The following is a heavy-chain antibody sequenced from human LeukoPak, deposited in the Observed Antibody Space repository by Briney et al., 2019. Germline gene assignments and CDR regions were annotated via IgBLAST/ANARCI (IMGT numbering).Heavy chain of an antibody. CDR1: GFTFSSYG. CDR2: ISGSGGST. CDR3: AGSGYLLNNWFDP. V-gene: IGHV3-23*01. D-gene: IGHD3-22*01. Sequence: HPGGSLRLSCAASGFTFSSYGMSWVRQAPGKGLEWVSAISGSGGSTYYADSVKGRFTITRDNSKNTLYLQMNSLRAEDTAVYYCAGSGYLLNNWFDPWGQGTLVTVSS. J-gene: IGHJ5*02.